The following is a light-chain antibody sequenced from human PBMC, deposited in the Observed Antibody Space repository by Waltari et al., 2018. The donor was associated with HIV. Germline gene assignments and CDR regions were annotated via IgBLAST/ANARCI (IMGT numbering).Light chain of an antibody. J-gene: IGLJ2*01. CDR1: SSNIGSNY. Sequence: QSVLTQPPSASGTPGQRVTISCSGSSSNIGSNYVYWYQQLPGTAPKLLIYRNNQRPAGGPDRFSGAKSGTSGSLAIGWLRSEDEADYDCSSDTSSSRVFGGGKKLTVL. V-gene: IGLV1-47*01. CDR3: SSDTSSSRV. CDR2: RNN.